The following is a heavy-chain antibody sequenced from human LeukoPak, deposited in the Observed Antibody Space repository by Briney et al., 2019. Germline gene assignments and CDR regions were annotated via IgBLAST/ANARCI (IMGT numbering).Heavy chain of an antibody. CDR2: ISAYNGNT. CDR1: XTFTXXG. CDR3: ARGSPPRRNYDSRGYYSYYFDY. V-gene: IGHV1-18*01. J-gene: IGHJ4*02. Sequence: XTFTXXGISWVRQAPGQGLEWMGWISAYNGNTHYAQKLQGRVTMTTDTSTSTVYMELRSLRSDDTAVYYCARGSPPRRNYDSRGYYSYYFDYWGQGTLVTVSS. D-gene: IGHD3-22*01.